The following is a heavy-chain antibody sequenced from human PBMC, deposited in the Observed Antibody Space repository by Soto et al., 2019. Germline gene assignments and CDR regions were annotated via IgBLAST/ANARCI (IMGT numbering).Heavy chain of an antibody. CDR2: VYHTGST. J-gene: IGHJ1*01. CDR1: GASVSSDSSY. Sequence: QVQLQESGPGLVKPSETLSLTCTVSGASVSSDSSYWTWIWQPPGKGLEWIGYVYHTGSTRYNPTLKNRATISIDTSNNQFSLKLRSVTAADTAIYYCAREDDTGGQPYFEHGGQGTLVTVSS. CDR3: AREDDTGGQPYFEH. V-gene: IGHV4-61*01. D-gene: IGHD2-8*02.